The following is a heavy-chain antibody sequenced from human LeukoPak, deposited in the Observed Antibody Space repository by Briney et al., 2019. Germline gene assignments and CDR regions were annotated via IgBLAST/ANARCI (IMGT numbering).Heavy chain of an antibody. V-gene: IGHV4-34*01. J-gene: IGHJ4*02. D-gene: IGHD6-13*01. CDR2: INHSGST. CDR1: GGSFSDYY. CDR3: ARGRFTKVAAADNRGDFDY. Sequence: SETLSLTCAVYGGSFSDYYWSWIRQPPGKGLEWIGEINHSGSTNYNPSLKSRVTISVDTSKNQSSLKLSSVTAADTAVYYCARGRFTKVAAADNRGDFDYWGQGTLVTVSS.